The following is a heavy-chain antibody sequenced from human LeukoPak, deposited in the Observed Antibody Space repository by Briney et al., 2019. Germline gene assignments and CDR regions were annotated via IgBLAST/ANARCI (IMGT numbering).Heavy chain of an antibody. CDR3: AKDRYGSGSYYIDY. J-gene: IGHJ4*02. D-gene: IGHD3-10*01. CDR1: GFTFDDYA. CDR2: ISWNSGSI. V-gene: IGHV3-9*01. Sequence: GRSLRLSCAASGFTFDDYAMHWVRQAPGKVLEWVSGISWNSGSIGYADSVKGRFTISRDNAKNSLYLQMDSLRAEDTALYYCAKDRYGSGSYYIDYWGQGTLVTVSS.